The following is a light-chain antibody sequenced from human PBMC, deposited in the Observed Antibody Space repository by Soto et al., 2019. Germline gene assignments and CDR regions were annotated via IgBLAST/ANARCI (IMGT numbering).Light chain of an antibody. CDR1: QSILNTSNNKKH. V-gene: IGKV4-1*01. Sequence: DIVMTQSPESLAVSLGEGATINCKSSQSILNTSNNKKHLAWYQQRPGQPPKLLIYWASTRESGVPDRFSGSASGTDFTLTISSLQAEDVAVYYCQQYYTTPQTFGQGTKVEIK. CDR3: QQYYTTPQT. CDR2: WAS. J-gene: IGKJ1*01.